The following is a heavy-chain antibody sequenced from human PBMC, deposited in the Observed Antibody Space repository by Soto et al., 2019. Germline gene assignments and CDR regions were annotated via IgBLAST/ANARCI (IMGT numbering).Heavy chain of an antibody. CDR1: GYTFTSYG. CDR3: ARLALFSDDYMDV. J-gene: IGHJ6*03. D-gene: IGHD2-21*01. V-gene: IGHV1-18*01. Sequence: QVQLVQSGAEVKKPGASVKVSCKAPGYTFTSYGISWVRLAPVQGLEWMGWISAYNGNTNSAQKLQGRVTMTTGTSTGTAYMELMSLTSDATALYYCARLALFSDDYMDVWGKGNTLTASS. CDR2: ISAYNGNT.